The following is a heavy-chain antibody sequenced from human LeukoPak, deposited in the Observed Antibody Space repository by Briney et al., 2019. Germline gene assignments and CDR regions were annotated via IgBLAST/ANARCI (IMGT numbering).Heavy chain of an antibody. V-gene: IGHV3-23*01. CDR1: GFTFSAYG. D-gene: IGHD4-17*01. CDR3: AKDNYGGIFAS. J-gene: IGHJ4*02. Sequence: PGGSLRLSCAASGFTFSAYGMSWVRQAPGKGLEWVSHISDTVRDTWYANSVKGRFIISRDNSRDTVYLQMSRLRPEDTALYFCAKDNYGGIFASWGQGTLVTVSS. CDR2: ISDTVRDT.